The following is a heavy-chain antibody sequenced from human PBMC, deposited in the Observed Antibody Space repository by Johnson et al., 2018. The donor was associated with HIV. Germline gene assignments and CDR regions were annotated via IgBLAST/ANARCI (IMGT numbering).Heavy chain of an antibody. Sequence: QVQLVESGGGVVQPGRSLRLSCAASGFTFSSYGMHWVRQAPGKGLEWVAVIWYDGSNKYYADSVKGRFTISSDNSNNSFYIQMHSLRAEDTAVYYCAKDSRYYYDSSGYVSDAFDIWGQGTMVTVSS. D-gene: IGHD3-22*01. CDR1: GFTFSSYG. CDR3: AKDSRYYYDSSGYVSDAFDI. CDR2: IWYDGSNK. V-gene: IGHV3-33*06. J-gene: IGHJ3*02.